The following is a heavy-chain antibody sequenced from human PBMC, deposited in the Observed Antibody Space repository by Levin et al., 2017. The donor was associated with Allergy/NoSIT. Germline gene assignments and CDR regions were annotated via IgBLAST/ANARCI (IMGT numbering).Heavy chain of an antibody. CDR1: GFTFSSYG. Sequence: GESLKISCAASGFTFSSYGMHWVRQAPGKGLEWVAVISYDGSNKYFADSVKGRFTISRDNSKNTLYLQMNSLRAEDTAVYYCAKDGIYCSGGSCYSLPSGPDYWGQGTLVTVSS. CDR3: AKDGIYCSGGSCYSLPSGPDY. D-gene: IGHD2-15*01. J-gene: IGHJ4*02. CDR2: ISYDGSNK. V-gene: IGHV3-30*18.